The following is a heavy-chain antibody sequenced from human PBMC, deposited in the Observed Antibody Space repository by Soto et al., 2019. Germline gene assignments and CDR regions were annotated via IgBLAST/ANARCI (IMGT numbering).Heavy chain of an antibody. D-gene: IGHD1-1*01. V-gene: IGHV1-3*01. J-gene: IGHJ4*02. CDR3: AREQQLDTGNFDY. CDR2: INAGNGNT. CDR1: GYTFTNYA. Sequence: QVQLVQSGAEVKKPGSSVKVSCKASGYTFTNYAIHWVRQAPGQRLEWMGWINAGNGNTKYSQKFQDRVTITRDTSASTVYMALSSLRFEDTAVCYCAREQQLDTGNFDYWGQGTLVTVSS.